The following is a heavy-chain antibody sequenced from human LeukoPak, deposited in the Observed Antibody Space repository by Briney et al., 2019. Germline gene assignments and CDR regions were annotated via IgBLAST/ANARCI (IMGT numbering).Heavy chain of an antibody. J-gene: IGHJ4*02. CDR1: GYTFTGYY. CDR2: INPNSGGT. Sequence: GASVKVSCKASGYTFTGYYMHWVRQAPGQGLEWMGWINPNSGGTNYAQKFQGRVTMTRDTSISTAYMELSRLRSDDTAVYYCARGRLEVPAVIAYWGQGTLVTVSS. V-gene: IGHV1-2*02. CDR3: ARGRLEVPAVIAY. D-gene: IGHD2-2*02.